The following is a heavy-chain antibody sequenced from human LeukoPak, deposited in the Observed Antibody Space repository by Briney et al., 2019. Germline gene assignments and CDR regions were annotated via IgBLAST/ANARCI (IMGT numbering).Heavy chain of an antibody. CDR2: ISSSSTLI. D-gene: IGHD3-22*01. V-gene: IGHV3-21*01. CDR1: GSTFNSHS. J-gene: IGHJ3*02. Sequence: PGGSLRLSCAAAGSTFNSHSMNWVRQAPGKGLEWVSSISSSSTLIYYADLMKGRFTISRDNAKNSLYLHMNSLRAEDTAVYYCASGYYYDSSGFQSHAFDIWGQGTMVTVPS. CDR3: ASGYYYDSSGFQSHAFDI.